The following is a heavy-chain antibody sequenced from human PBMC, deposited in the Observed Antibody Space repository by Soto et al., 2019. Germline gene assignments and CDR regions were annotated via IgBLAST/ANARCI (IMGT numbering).Heavy chain of an antibody. Sequence: PGGSLKLSCAASGFTFSSYGMHWVRQAPGKGLEWVAVIWYDGNNKYYADSVKGPFTISRDNSKNTLYLQMNNLSAEDTLVYFFERDLTPPKTETSFPPHRFDYWAQGTLVTVSS. CDR2: IWYDGNNK. D-gene: IGHD1-7*01. J-gene: IGHJ4*02. CDR3: ERDLTPPKTETSFPPHRFDY. CDR1: GFTFSSYG. V-gene: IGHV3-33*01.